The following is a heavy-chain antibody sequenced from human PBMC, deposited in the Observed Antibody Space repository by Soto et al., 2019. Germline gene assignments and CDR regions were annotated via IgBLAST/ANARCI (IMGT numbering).Heavy chain of an antibody. Sequence: LKISCKGSGYSFTSYWISWVRQMPGKGLEWMGRIDPSDSYTNYSPSFQGHVTISADKSISTAYLQWSSLKASDAAMYYCAREGRYYGSGSGWWGYWGQGTLVTVSS. D-gene: IGHD3-10*01. CDR2: IDPSDSYT. V-gene: IGHV5-10-1*01. CDR3: AREGRYYGSGSGWWGY. CDR1: GYSFTSYW. J-gene: IGHJ4*02.